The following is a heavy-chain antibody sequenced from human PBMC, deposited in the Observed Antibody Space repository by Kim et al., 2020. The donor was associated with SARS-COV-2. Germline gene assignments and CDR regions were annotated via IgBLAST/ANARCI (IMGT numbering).Heavy chain of an antibody. CDR1: GYTFTSFD. CDR2: INTNTGHT. CDR3: ARGRGQVLALY. V-gene: IGHV1-8*02. Sequence: GSVKVSCKASGYTFTSFDINWVRQAAGQGLEWMGWINTNTGHTGYAQKFQGRVSMTRNTSISTAYMELSGLRSDDTAVYFCARGRGQVLALYWGQGTQVT. D-gene: IGHD1-26*01. J-gene: IGHJ4*02.